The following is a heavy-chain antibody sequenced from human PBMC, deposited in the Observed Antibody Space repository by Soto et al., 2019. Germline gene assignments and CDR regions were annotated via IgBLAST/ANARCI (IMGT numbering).Heavy chain of an antibody. CDR2: ISNDGSNK. J-gene: IGHJ4*02. CDR3: MRDRYNSGWQIDY. CDR1: GFTFSSHA. V-gene: IGHV3-30-3*01. D-gene: IGHD6-19*01. Sequence: QVQLVESGGGVVQPGRSLRLSCAASGFTFSSHAMHWVRQAPGKGLEWVAIISNDGSNKYYGDSVKGRFTISRDNSKNTLYVQMNSLRAEDTAVYYCMRDRYNSGWQIDYWGQGALVTVSS.